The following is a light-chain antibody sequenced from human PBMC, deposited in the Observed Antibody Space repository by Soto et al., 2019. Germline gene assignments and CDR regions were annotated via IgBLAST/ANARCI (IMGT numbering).Light chain of an antibody. Sequence: IVLTQSPATLSLSPWERATLSCRASQTISSYLLWYQQKPGQAPRLLIYDASNRATGIPARFSGSGSETDFTLTISSLEPEDFAVYYCQHRMNWPLTFGQGTKVDIK. CDR1: QTISSY. CDR3: QHRMNWPLT. J-gene: IGKJ1*01. V-gene: IGKV3-11*01. CDR2: DAS.